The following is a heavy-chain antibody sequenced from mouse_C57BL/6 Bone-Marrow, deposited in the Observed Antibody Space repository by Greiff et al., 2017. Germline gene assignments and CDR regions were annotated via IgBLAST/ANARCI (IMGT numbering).Heavy chain of an antibody. V-gene: IGHV1-54*01. CDR3: ARGGYYDDYYAMDY. Sequence: VQLQQSGAELVRPGTSVKVSCKASGYAFTNYLIEWVKQRPGQGLEWIGVINPGSGGTNYNEEFKGKATLTADKSSSTAYMQLSSLTSEDSAVYFCARGGYYDDYYAMDYWGQGTSVTVSS. CDR2: INPGSGGT. D-gene: IGHD2-3*01. CDR1: GYAFTNYL. J-gene: IGHJ4*01.